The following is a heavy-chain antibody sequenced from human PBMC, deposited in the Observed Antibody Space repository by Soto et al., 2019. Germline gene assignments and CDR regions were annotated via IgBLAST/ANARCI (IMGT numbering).Heavy chain of an antibody. CDR3: ARFPFDRSSWTNPRYFDY. CDR1: GGSFSGYY. Sequence: QVQLQQWVAGLLKPAETLSLTCAVYGGSFSGYYWTWIRQPPGKGLEWIGESNQSGFTNYNPSLESRVTMSVDTSKNQFSLRLSSVTAADTAVYYCARFPFDRSSWTNPRYFDYWGQGTLVTVSS. CDR2: SNQSGFT. J-gene: IGHJ4*02. D-gene: IGHD6-13*01. V-gene: IGHV4-34*01.